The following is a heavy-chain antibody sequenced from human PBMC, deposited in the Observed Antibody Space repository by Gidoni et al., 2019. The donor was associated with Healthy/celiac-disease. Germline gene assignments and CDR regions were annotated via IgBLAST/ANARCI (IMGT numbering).Heavy chain of an antibody. CDR2: IYHDGDT. V-gene: IGHV4-38-2*02. Sequence: QVQLHESGLGRVMPSEILSLTRAVPAYSIDTDFYWSWTRQSPGKGLEWIGSIYHDGDTYYNSSLKSRITISIDRSKKQCSLNLRSVTAADTAIYYCTKDAWDLSKSVYWGRGTLVTVSS. D-gene: IGHD4-4*01. CDR3: TKDAWDLSKSVY. J-gene: IGHJ4*02. CDR1: AYSIDTDFY.